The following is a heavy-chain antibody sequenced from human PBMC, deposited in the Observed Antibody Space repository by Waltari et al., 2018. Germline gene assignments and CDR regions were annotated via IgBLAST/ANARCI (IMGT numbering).Heavy chain of an antibody. D-gene: IGHD3-3*01. CDR3: ARNYYDFWSGIIYYYYYGMDV. J-gene: IGHJ6*02. CDR1: GYTFTSYA. Sequence: QVQLVQSGSELKKPGASVKVSCKASGYTFTSYAMNWVRQAPGQGLEWMGWINTNTGNPTYALGFTGRFVFSLDTSVSTAYLQISSLKAEDTAVYYCARNYYDFWSGIIYYYYYGMDVWGQGTTVTVSS. CDR2: INTNTGNP. V-gene: IGHV7-4-1*02.